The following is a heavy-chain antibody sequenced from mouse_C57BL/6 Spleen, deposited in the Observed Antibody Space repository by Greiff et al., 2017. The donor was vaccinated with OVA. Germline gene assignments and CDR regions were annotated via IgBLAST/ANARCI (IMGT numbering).Heavy chain of an antibody. D-gene: IGHD1-1*01. CDR2: INPGSGGT. CDR1: GYAFTNYL. V-gene: IGHV1-54*01. CDR3: SRDYGSSYGFAY. Sequence: QVQLQQSGAELVRPGTSVKVSCKASGYAFTNYLIEWVKQRPGQGLEWIGVINPGSGGTNYNEKFKGKATLTADKSSSTAYRQLSSLTSEDSAVYFCSRDYGSSYGFAYWGQGTLVTVSA. J-gene: IGHJ3*01.